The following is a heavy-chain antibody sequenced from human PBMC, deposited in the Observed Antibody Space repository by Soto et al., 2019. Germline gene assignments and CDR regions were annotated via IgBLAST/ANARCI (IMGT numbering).Heavy chain of an antibody. CDR3: ARDPAFGVVAAAYYYYGMDV. Sequence: ASVKVSCKASGYAFTSYGISWVRQAPGQGLEWMGWISAYNGNTNYAQKLQGRVTMTTDTSTSTAYMELRSLRSDDTAVYYCARDPAFGVVAAAYYYYGMDVWGQGTTVTVSS. D-gene: IGHD2-2*01. V-gene: IGHV1-18*01. CDR2: ISAYNGNT. CDR1: GYAFTSYG. J-gene: IGHJ6*02.